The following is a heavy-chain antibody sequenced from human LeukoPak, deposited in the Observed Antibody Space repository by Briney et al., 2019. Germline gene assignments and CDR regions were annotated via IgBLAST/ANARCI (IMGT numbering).Heavy chain of an antibody. CDR3: AKDGAAMVAGGWFDP. D-gene: IGHD5-18*01. J-gene: IGHJ5*02. CDR1: GFTFDDYA. Sequence: GGSLRLSCAASGFTFDDYAMHWVRQAPGKGLEWVSGISCNGGSICYADSVKGRFTISRDNAKNSLYLQMNSLRAEDTALYYCAKDGAAMVAGGWFDPWGQGTPVTVSS. CDR2: ISCNGGSI. V-gene: IGHV3-9*01.